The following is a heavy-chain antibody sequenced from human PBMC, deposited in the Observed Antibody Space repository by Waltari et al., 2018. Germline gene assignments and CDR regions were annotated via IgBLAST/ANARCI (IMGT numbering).Heavy chain of an antibody. Sequence: QLQLQESGPGLVKPSETLSLTCTVSGGSISSSSYYWGWIPPPPGKGLEWIGSIYYSGSTYYNPSLKSRVTISVDTSKNQFSLKLSSVTAADTAVYYCARHDGSAYPYYFDYWGQGTLVTVSS. V-gene: IGHV4-39*01. CDR1: GGSISSSSYY. CDR3: ARHDGSAYPYYFDY. D-gene: IGHD3-10*01. CDR2: IYYSGST. J-gene: IGHJ4*02.